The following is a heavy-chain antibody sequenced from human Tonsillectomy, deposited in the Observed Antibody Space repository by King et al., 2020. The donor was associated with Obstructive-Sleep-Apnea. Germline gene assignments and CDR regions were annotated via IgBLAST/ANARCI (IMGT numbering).Heavy chain of an antibody. CDR3: AKGYSGYDWAAFDI. D-gene: IGHD5-12*01. J-gene: IGHJ3*02. Sequence: VQLVESGGGLVQPGRSLRLSCAASGFTFDDYAMHWVRQAPGMGLEWVSSISWNSITIDYADSVKGRFTISRDNAKNSLYLQMNSLRAEDTALYYCAKGYSGYDWAAFDIWGQGTMVTVSS. V-gene: IGHV3-9*01. CDR2: ISWNSITI. CDR1: GFTFDDYA.